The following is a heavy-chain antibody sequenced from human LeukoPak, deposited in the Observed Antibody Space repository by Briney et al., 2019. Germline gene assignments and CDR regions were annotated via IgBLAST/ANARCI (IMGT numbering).Heavy chain of an antibody. D-gene: IGHD2-8*01. J-gene: IGHJ4*02. CDR2: INPHSGGT. V-gene: IGHV1-2*02. CDR3: ARVFPNDYGDY. CDR1: GYIFTGYY. Sequence: GASVKVSCKASGYIFTGYYIHWVRQAPGQGLEWMGWINPHSGGTNYAQKFQGRVTMTRDTSISTAYMELSRLRSDDTAVYYCARVFPNDYGDYWGQGTLVTVSS.